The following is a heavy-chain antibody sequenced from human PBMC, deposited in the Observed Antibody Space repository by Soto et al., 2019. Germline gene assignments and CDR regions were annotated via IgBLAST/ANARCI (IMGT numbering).Heavy chain of an antibody. CDR1: GGSISSGGYY. CDR3: ARGIAASTDF. J-gene: IGHJ4*02. V-gene: IGHV4-31*03. CDR2: IYYSGST. Sequence: SETLSLTCTVSGGSISSGGYYWSWIRQHPGKGLEWIGYIYYSGSTYYNPSLKSRVTISVDTSKNQFSLKLTSVTAADTAVYYCARGIAASTDFWGQGTLVTVSS. D-gene: IGHD6-13*01.